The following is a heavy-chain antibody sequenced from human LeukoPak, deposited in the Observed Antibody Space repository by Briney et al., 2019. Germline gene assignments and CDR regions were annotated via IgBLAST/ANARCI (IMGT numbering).Heavy chain of an antibody. CDR1: GYTFTSYA. V-gene: IGHV7-4-1*02. J-gene: IGHJ5*02. CDR2: INTNTGNP. D-gene: IGHD3-22*01. Sequence: ASVKVSCKASGYTFTSYAMSWVRQAPGQGLEWMGWINTNTGNPTYAQGFTGRFVFSLDTSVSTAYLQISSLKAENTAVYYCARGYYDSSGYWWRNWFDPWGQGTLVTVSS. CDR3: ARGYYDSSGYWWRNWFDP.